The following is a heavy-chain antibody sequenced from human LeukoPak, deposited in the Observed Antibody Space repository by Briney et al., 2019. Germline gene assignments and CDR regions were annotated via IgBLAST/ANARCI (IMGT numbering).Heavy chain of an antibody. CDR3: ARNLGIQLWLPYYFDY. J-gene: IGHJ4*02. Sequence: GGSLRLSCAASGFTSSSYEMNWVRQAPGKGLEWVSYISSSGSTIYYADSVKGRFTISRDNAKNSLYLQMNSLRAEDTAVYYCARNLGIQLWLPYYFDYWGQGTLVTVSS. CDR2: ISSSGSTI. CDR1: GFTSSSYE. D-gene: IGHD5-18*01. V-gene: IGHV3-48*03.